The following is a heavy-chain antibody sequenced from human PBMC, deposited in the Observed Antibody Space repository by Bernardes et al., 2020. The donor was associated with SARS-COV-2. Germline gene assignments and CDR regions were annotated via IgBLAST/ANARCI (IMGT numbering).Heavy chain of an antibody. CDR1: GFTFSSYA. J-gene: IGHJ5*02. Sequence: GGSLRLSCAASGFTFSSYAMHWVRQAPGKGLEWVAVISYDGSNKYYADSVKGRFTISRDNSKNTLYLQMNSLRAEDTAVYYCARDRAAYNWFDPWGQGTLVTVSS. V-gene: IGHV3-30-3*01. CDR2: ISYDGSNK. CDR3: ARDRAAYNWFDP.